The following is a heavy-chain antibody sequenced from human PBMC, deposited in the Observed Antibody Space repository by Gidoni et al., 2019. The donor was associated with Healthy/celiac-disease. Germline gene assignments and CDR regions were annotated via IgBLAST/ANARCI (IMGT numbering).Heavy chain of an antibody. CDR1: GFPFSDYY. Sequence: QVQLVESGGGLVKPGGSLRLSCAASGFPFSDYYMSWIRQAPGKGLEWVSYISSSGSTIYYADSVKGRFTISRDNAKNSLYLQMNSLRAEDTAVYYCATSRAYDFWSGYYGWFDPWGQGTLVTVSS. J-gene: IGHJ5*02. CDR2: ISSSGSTI. CDR3: ATSRAYDFWSGYYGWFDP. D-gene: IGHD3-3*01. V-gene: IGHV3-11*01.